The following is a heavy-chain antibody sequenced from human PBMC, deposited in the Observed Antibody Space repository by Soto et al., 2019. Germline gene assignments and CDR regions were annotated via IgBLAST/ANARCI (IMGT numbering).Heavy chain of an antibody. V-gene: IGHV1-3*01. CDR2: INAGNGNT. D-gene: IGHD3-9*01. Sequence: PGQRLEWMGWINAGNGNTKYSQKFQGRVTITRDTSASTAYMELSSLRSEDTAVYYCARDWVLKYEISTGFDAFYMWAQGTMVPVSS. J-gene: IGHJ3*02. CDR3: ARDWVLKYEISTGFDAFYM.